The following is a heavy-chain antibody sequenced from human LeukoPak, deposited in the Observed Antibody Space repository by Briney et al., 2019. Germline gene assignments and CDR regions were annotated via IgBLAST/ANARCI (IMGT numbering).Heavy chain of an antibody. D-gene: IGHD2-15*01. J-gene: IGHJ4*02. V-gene: IGHV1-18*01. CDR3: ARDKTIANPGMVANRGNVDN. Sequence: APGKASGKAAGHTVTNYVISSGRQAPGHGLEWWGWISTYNGYTNYAQKFQGRATMTTDTSTSTAYMDLRSLRSDDTAVYYCARDKTIANPGMVANRGNVDNWGPGTLVSVSS. CDR2: ISTYNGYT. CDR1: GHTVTNYV.